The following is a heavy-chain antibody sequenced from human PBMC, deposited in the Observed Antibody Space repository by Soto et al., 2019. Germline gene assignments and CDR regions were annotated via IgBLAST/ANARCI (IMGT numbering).Heavy chain of an antibody. CDR3: AKGVSSRRWFDP. J-gene: IGHJ5*02. CDR1: GASIRSYH. V-gene: IGHV4-4*07. CDR2: MKHTGNT. Sequence: QVQLQESGPGLVKPSETLSLTCAVSGASIRSYHWSWIRQPAGKGLEWIGRMKHTGNTNYNPSLKSRVTMSVDTPKNQISLKMTAVTAADTAVYFCAKGVSSRRWFDPWGQGILVIVSS. D-gene: IGHD3-16*01.